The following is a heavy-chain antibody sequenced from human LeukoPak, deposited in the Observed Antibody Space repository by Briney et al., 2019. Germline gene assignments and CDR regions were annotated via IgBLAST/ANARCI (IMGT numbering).Heavy chain of an antibody. D-gene: IGHD2-15*01. Sequence: GASVKVSCKASGYTFTSYYMHWLRQAPGQGLEWMGIINPGGGSTSYAQKFQGRVTMTRDTSTSTVYMELSSLRSEDTAVYYCARKAGYCSGGSCANWFDPWGQGTMVTVSS. CDR1: GYTFTSYY. CDR3: ARKAGYCSGGSCANWFDP. CDR2: INPGGGST. J-gene: IGHJ5*02. V-gene: IGHV1-46*03.